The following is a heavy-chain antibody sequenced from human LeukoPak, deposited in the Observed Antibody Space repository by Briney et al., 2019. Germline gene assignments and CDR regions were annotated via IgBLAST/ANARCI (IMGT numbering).Heavy chain of an antibody. J-gene: IGHJ3*02. CDR1: GYTFTSYG. D-gene: IGHD2-15*01. CDR3: AREEGWNAFDI. CDR2: INPKSGGT. Sequence: GASVKVSCKASGYTFTSYGISWVRQAPGQGLEWMGWINPKSGGTNYAQNFQGRVTMTRDTSISKAYMELSRLRSDDTAIYYCAREEGWNAFDIWGQGTMVTVSS. V-gene: IGHV1-2*02.